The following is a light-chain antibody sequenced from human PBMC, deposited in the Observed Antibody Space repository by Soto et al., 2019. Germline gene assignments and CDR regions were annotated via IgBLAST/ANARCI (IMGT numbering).Light chain of an antibody. CDR1: QSVSSSY. Sequence: EIVLTQSPGTLSFSPGERATLTCRASQSVSSSYLAWFQQKPGQAPRLLIYGASSRATGIPDRFSGSGSGTDFTLTISRLEPEDFAVYYCQQYNAPFTFGPGTKVDIK. CDR3: QQYNAPFT. J-gene: IGKJ3*01. CDR2: GAS. V-gene: IGKV3-20*01.